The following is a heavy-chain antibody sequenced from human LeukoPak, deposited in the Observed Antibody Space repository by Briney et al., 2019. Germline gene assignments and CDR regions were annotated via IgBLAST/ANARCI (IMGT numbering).Heavy chain of an antibody. Sequence: ASVKVSCKASGYSFADCYMHWVRQAPGQGLEWMGWIKPNSGGTRSAQKFQGRVTMTRDTSISTAYMELSSLRYDDTAVYYCATNILVRDIINWFDPWGQGTLVTVSS. J-gene: IGHJ5*02. D-gene: IGHD3-10*01. CDR1: GYSFADCY. CDR3: ATNILVRDIINWFDP. V-gene: IGHV1-2*02. CDR2: IKPNSGGT.